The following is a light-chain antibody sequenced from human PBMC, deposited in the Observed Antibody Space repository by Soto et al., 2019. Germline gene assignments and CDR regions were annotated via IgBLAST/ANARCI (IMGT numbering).Light chain of an antibody. CDR1: QSVSSNY. CDR2: GIS. V-gene: IGKV3-20*01. CDR3: QQYGSSPRP. J-gene: IGKJ1*01. Sequence: EIVLTQSPGTLSLSPGDRATLFCRASQSVSSNYLAWYQQKPGQAPRLLIFGISSRATGIPDRFSGSGSETDFTLTISRLKPEDFAVYYCQQYGSSPRPFGQGTKVEIK.